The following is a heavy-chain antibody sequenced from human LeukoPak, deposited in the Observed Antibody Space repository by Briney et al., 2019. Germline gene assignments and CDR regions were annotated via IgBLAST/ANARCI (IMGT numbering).Heavy chain of an antibody. CDR2: IYSGGST. CDR1: GFTVSSNY. D-gene: IGHD3-16*01. J-gene: IGHJ3*02. CDR3: ARVWGGDAFDI. V-gene: IGHV3-53*01. Sequence: GGSLRLSCAASGFTVSSNYMSWVRQAPGKGLEWVSVIYSGGSTYYADSVKGRFTISRDNSKNTLYLRMNSLRAEDTAVYYCARVWGGDAFDIWGQGTMVTVSS.